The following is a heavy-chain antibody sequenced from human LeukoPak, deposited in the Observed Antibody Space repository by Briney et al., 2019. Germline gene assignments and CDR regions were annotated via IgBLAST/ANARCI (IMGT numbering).Heavy chain of an antibody. CDR2: ISYDGSNK. CDR1: GFTFSSYA. V-gene: IGHV3-30*04. CDR3: ARDQCDYGSGGSCYYLTYGMDA. Sequence: GGSLRLSCAASGFTFSSYAMHWVRQAPGKRLEWVAVISYDGSNKYYADSVKGRFTISRDNSKNTLYLQMNSLRAEDTAVYYCARDQCDYGSGGSCYYLTYGMDAWGQGTTVTVSS. J-gene: IGHJ6*02. D-gene: IGHD2-15*01.